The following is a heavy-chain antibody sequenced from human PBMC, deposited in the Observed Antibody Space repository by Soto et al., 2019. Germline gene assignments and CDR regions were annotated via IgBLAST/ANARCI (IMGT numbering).Heavy chain of an antibody. D-gene: IGHD3-10*01. Sequence: GGSLRLSCAASGFTFSSYAMHWVRQAPGKGLEWVAVISYDGSNKYYADSVKGRFTISRDNSKNTLYLQMNSLRAEDTAVYYCARDKTYYYGFWDYWGQGTLVTVSS. CDR2: ISYDGSNK. CDR3: ARDKTYYYGFWDY. V-gene: IGHV3-30-3*01. J-gene: IGHJ4*02. CDR1: GFTFSSYA.